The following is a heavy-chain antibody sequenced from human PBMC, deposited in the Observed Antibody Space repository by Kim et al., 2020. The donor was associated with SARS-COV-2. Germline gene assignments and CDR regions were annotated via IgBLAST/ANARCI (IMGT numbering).Heavy chain of an antibody. J-gene: IGHJ4*02. CDR3: AKAVIGAYSFYY. V-gene: IGHV3-23*01. D-gene: IGHD3-22*01. Sequence: YCADSVKGPFTITRDNYKSTLYLQMDSLRAEDTAVYYCAKAVIGAYSFYYWGQGTLVTVSS.